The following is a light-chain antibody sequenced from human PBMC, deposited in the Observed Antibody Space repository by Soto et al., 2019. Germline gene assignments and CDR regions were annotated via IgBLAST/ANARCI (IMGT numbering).Light chain of an antibody. CDR3: SSYTSSTTLV. Sequence: QSVLTQPASVSGSPGQSITISCTGTSSDVGGYNFVSWYQHNPGKAPKLMLFEVSNRPSGLSNRFSGSKSGNTASLTISGLQAEDEADYYCSSYTSSTTLVFGGGTKLTVL. CDR2: EVS. V-gene: IGLV2-14*01. CDR1: SSDVGGYNF. J-gene: IGLJ2*01.